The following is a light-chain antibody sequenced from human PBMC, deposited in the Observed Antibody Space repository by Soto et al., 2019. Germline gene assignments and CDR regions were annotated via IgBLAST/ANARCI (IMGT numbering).Light chain of an antibody. CDR3: QKYNSALFT. V-gene: IGKV1-27*01. CDR2: AAS. Sequence: DIQMTQSPSSLSASVGDRVTITCRTSQGVSNYLAWYQQKPGKVPKLLIYAASTLQSGVPSRFSGSGSGTDFTLTISSLQPEDVATYYSQKYNSALFTFGPGTKVYIK. CDR1: QGVSNY. J-gene: IGKJ3*01.